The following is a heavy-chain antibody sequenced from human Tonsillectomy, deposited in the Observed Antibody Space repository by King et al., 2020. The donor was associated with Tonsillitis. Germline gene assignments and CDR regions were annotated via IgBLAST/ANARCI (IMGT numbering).Heavy chain of an antibody. CDR2: ISSSSTDI. CDR1: GFTFSYYS. V-gene: IGHV3-21*01. D-gene: IGHD3-22*01. CDR3: ARGDYYDPSGFADY. Sequence: EVQLVESGGGLVKPGGSLRLSCAASGFTFSYYSMNWVRQAPGKGLEWVSSISSSSTDIYYADSVKSRFTNSRDNANNSLYLQMNSLRAEDTSVYYCARGDYYDPSGFADYWGHGPLVTVSS. J-gene: IGHJ4*01.